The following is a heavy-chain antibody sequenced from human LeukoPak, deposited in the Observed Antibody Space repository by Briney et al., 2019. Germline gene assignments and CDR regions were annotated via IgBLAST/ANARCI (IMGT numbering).Heavy chain of an antibody. CDR3: ARDTSGWYRGYFDY. CDR1: GFTFSSYA. D-gene: IGHD6-19*01. J-gene: IGHJ4*02. Sequence: GGSLRLSCAASGFTFSSYAMSWVRQAPGKGLEWVSAISGGADLIYYADSVKGRFIISRDNSRNTLSLQMNSLRAEDTAVYYCARDTSGWYRGYFDYWGQGTLVTVSS. V-gene: IGHV3-23*01. CDR2: ISGGADLI.